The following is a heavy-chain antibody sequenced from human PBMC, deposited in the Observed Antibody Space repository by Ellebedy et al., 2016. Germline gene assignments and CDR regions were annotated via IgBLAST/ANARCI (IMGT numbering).Heavy chain of an antibody. J-gene: IGHJ3*02. CDR1: GDSVSSFTAT. D-gene: IGHD4-17*01. V-gene: IGHV6-1*01. CDR2: TFYRAQWFN. Sequence: SQTLSLTCVISGDSVSSFTATWNWIRLSPSRGLEWLGRTFYRAQWFNDYAVSVKSRITVSAETPKNQVSLQLDSVTPEDTAVYFCARGGYRDGSGIYHMDAFDIWGQGTGVTVSS. CDR3: ARGGYRDGSGIYHMDAFDI.